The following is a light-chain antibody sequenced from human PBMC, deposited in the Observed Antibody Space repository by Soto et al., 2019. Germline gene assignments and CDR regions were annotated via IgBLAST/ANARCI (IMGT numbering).Light chain of an antibody. V-gene: IGKV3-20*01. CDR2: AAS. CDR3: QQYGYSPT. Sequence: EIVLTQSPATLSLSPVERATLSFRASQNISSNLAWYQQKPGQAPRLLIYAASSRATGIPDRFSGSGSGTDLTLTISRLEPEDFAVYYCQQYGYSPTFGGGTKVDIK. CDR1: QNISSN. J-gene: IGKJ4*01.